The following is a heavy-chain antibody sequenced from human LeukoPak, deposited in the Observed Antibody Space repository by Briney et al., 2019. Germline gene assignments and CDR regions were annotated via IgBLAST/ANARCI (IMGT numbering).Heavy chain of an antibody. J-gene: IGHJ4*02. CDR1: GGSFSGYY. CDR3: ARYPIFNQMIY. Sequence: PSETLSLTRAVYGGSFSGYYWSWIRQPPGKGLEWIGEINHSGSTNYNPSLKSRVTISVDTSKNQFSLNLNAVTVADTAVYYCARYPIFNQMIYWGQGTLVTVSS. CDR2: INHSGST. D-gene: IGHD3-3*02. V-gene: IGHV4-34*01.